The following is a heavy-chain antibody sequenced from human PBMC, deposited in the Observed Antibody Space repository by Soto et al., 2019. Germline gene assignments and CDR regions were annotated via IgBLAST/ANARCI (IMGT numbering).Heavy chain of an antibody. Sequence: EVQLVESGGGLVQPGGSLRLSCAASGFTFSSYSMNWVRQAPGKGLEWVSYISSSSSTIYYADSVKGRFTISRDNAKNPLYLQMNSLRDEDTAVYYCARDKYDINYYYGMDVWGQGTTVTVSS. D-gene: IGHD3-9*01. J-gene: IGHJ6*02. CDR2: ISSSSSTI. V-gene: IGHV3-48*02. CDR1: GFTFSSYS. CDR3: ARDKYDINYYYGMDV.